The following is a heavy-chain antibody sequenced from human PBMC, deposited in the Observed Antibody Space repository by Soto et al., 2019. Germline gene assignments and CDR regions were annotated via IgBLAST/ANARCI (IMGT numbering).Heavy chain of an antibody. CDR3: AKKGGGDYILGY. CDR1: GFSLSTNGVG. V-gene: IGHV2-5*02. CDR2: IYWDDSK. J-gene: IGHJ4*02. D-gene: IGHD4-17*01. Sequence: QITLKESGPTLVKPTQPLTLTCTFSGFSLSTNGVGVGWIRQPPGKALEWLALIYWDDSKEYSPSLRSRLTITKDTSRNQVVLTMTNMDPVDTATYYCAKKGGGDYILGYWGQGTLVTVSA.